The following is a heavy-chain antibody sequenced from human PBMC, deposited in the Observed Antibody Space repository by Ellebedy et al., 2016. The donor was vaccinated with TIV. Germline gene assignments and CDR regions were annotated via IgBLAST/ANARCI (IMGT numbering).Heavy chain of an antibody. D-gene: IGHD4-17*01. Sequence: SETLSLTCTVSGGSISSYYWSWIRQPPGKGLEWIGYIYYSGSTNYNPSLKSRVTISVDTSKNQFSLKLSSVTAADTAVYYCARHLTVTLTSHFDYWGQGTLVTVSS. J-gene: IGHJ4*02. V-gene: IGHV4-59*08. CDR3: ARHLTVTLTSHFDY. CDR2: IYYSGST. CDR1: GGSISSYY.